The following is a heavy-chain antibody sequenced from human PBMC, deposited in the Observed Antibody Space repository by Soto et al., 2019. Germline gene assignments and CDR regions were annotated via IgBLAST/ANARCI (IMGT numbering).Heavy chain of an antibody. V-gene: IGHV3-30*03. Sequence: GGSLRLSCAAAGFTFSTYGMNWVRQAPGKGPEWVAIISSDGSETHYADSVKGRFTISRDNSRSTLYLQMNSLIVEDTAVYYCARQEAGTDYWGQGTLVTVSS. CDR1: GFTFSTYG. CDR2: ISSDGSET. J-gene: IGHJ4*02. D-gene: IGHD6-19*01. CDR3: ARQEAGTDY.